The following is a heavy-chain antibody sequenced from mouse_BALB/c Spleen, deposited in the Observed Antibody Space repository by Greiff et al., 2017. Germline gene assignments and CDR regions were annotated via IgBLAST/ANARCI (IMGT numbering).Heavy chain of an antibody. CDR2: IYPGNVNT. Sequence: VQLQQSGPELVKPGASVRISCKASGYTFTSYYIHWVKQRPGQGLEWIGWIYPGNVNTKYNEKFKGKATLTADKSSSTAYMQLSSLTSEDSAVYFCAREGDGNFAWFAYWGQGTLVTVSA. CDR3: AREGDGNFAWFAY. V-gene: IGHV1S56*01. J-gene: IGHJ3*01. D-gene: IGHD2-1*01. CDR1: GYTFTSYY.